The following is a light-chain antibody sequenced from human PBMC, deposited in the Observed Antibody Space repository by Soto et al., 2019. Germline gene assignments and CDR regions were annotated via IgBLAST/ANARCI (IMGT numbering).Light chain of an antibody. CDR3: QQYNNWPPGLT. V-gene: IGKV3-15*01. CDR2: GAS. Sequence: EIVMTRSPATLSVSPGERATLSCRASQTVSSNLAWYQQKPGQAPGLLIYGASTRATGIPARFSGSGTGTEFTLTISSLQSEDFAVYYCQQYNNWPPGLTFGGATKVETK. CDR1: QTVSSN. J-gene: IGKJ4*01.